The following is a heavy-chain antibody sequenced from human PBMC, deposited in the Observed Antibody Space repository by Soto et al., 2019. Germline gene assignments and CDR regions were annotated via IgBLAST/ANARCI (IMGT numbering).Heavy chain of an antibody. CDR3: ARGRTVNFYGMDV. D-gene: IGHD4-17*01. J-gene: IGHJ6*02. CDR1: GYTFTDHY. Sequence: QVQLVQSGAEVKKPGASVKVSYVASGYTFTDHYIHWGRQAPGQGLEWMGWINPHSGDTIYAQKFQGRVTLTRDTSISTAYMELSRLRSDDTAVYYCARGRTVNFYGMDVWGQGTTVTVSS. CDR2: INPHSGDT. V-gene: IGHV1-2*02.